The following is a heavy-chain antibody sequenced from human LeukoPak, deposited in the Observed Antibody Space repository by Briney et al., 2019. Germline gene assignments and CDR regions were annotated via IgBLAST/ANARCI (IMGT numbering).Heavy chain of an antibody. J-gene: IGHJ4*02. D-gene: IGHD4-17*01. Sequence: ASVKVSCKASGYTFIGYYMHWMRQAPGQGLEWMGWIHPNSGDTNYAQSFQGRVTMTRDTSISTAYMELSRLRSNDTAVYYCAIHTGTNSFFDFWGQGTQVTVSS. CDR1: GYTFIGYY. CDR3: AIHTGTNSFFDF. V-gene: IGHV1-2*02. CDR2: IHPNSGDT.